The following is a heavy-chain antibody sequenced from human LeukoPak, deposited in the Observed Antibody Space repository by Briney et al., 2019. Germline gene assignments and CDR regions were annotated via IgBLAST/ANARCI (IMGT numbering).Heavy chain of an antibody. CDR2: ISYDGSNK. CDR1: GFTFSSYG. J-gene: IGHJ4*02. Sequence: GGSLRLSCAASGFTFSSYGMHWVRQAPGKGLEWVAVISYDGSNKYYADSVKGRFTISRDNSKNTLYLQMNSLRAEDTAVYYCAREEEVVAANFDYWGQGTLVTVSS. CDR3: AREEEVVAANFDY. V-gene: IGHV3-30*03. D-gene: IGHD2-15*01.